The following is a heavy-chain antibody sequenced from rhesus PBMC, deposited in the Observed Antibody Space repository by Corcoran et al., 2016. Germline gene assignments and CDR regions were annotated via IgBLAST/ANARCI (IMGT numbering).Heavy chain of an antibody. CDR3: ARDGDYYSGRPLGALDS. V-gene: IGHV4-122*02. Sequence: QLQLQESGPGLVKPSETLSLTCAVSGYSISSGYGWSWIRQPPGKGLVWIGSISYSGSTSYNPSLKCRVTISRDSSKHQFSLKLSAVTAADTAVYYCARDGDYYSGRPLGALDSWGQGVVVTVSS. D-gene: IGHD3-16*01. J-gene: IGHJ6*01. CDR1: GYSISSGYG. CDR2: ISYSGST.